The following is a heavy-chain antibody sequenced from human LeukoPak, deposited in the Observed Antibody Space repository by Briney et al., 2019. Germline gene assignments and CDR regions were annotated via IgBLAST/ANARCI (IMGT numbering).Heavy chain of an antibody. CDR1: GFTLRSYD. CDR2: ISYDGSNK. J-gene: IGHJ4*02. CDR3: ARDEHFAAYYYDSSGLDY. V-gene: IGHV3-30*03. Sequence: GGSLRLSCAASGFTLRSYDMSWVRQAPGKGLEWVAVISYDGSNKYYADSVKGRFTISRDNSKNTLYLQMNSLRAEDTAVYYCARDEHFAAYYYDSSGLDYWGQGTLVTVSS. D-gene: IGHD3-22*01.